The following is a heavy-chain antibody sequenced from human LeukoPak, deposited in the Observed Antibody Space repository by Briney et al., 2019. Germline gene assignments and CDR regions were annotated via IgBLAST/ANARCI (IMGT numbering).Heavy chain of an antibody. Sequence: GGSLRLSCAASGFTFSSYSMNWVRQAPGKGLEWVSYISSSSSAIYYADSVKGRFTISRDNAKNSLYLQMNSLRAEDTAVYYCARRYGSGSSDYWGQGTLVTVSS. D-gene: IGHD3-10*01. J-gene: IGHJ4*02. V-gene: IGHV3-48*01. CDR2: ISSSSSAI. CDR3: ARRYGSGSSDY. CDR1: GFTFSSYS.